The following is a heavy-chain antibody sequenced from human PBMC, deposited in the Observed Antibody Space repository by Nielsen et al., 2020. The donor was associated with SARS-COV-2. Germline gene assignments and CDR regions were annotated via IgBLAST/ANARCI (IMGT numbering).Heavy chain of an antibody. Sequence: GESLKISCAASGFTVSRNYMSWVRQAPGKGLAWVSVIHEDGSSYYADSVKGRFTISRDNAKNSLYLQMNSLRAEDTAVYYCARDKFGIYYGMDVWGQGTTVTVSS. CDR1: GFTVSRNY. CDR2: IHEDGSS. V-gene: IGHV3-53*01. D-gene: IGHD3-10*01. CDR3: ARDKFGIYYGMDV. J-gene: IGHJ6*02.